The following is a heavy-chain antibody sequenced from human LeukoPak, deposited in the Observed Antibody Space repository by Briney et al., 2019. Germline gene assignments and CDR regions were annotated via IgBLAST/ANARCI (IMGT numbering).Heavy chain of an antibody. V-gene: IGHV4-59*01. J-gene: IGHJ6*03. Sequence: PSETLSLTCTVSGGSISSYYWSWIRQPPGKGLEWIGYIYYSGSTNYNPSLKSRVTISVDTTKNQFSLKLSSVTAADTAVYYCARGTDERWLQWGNYYMDVWGKGTTVTVSS. D-gene: IGHD5-24*01. CDR2: IYYSGST. CDR1: GGSISSYY. CDR3: ARGTDERWLQWGNYYMDV.